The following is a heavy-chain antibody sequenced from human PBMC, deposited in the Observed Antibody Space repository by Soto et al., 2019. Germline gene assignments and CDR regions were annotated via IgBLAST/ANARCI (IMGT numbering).Heavy chain of an antibody. J-gene: IGHJ6*02. CDR1: GGSISSGTYY. CDR2: IYYSGST. V-gene: IGHV4-31*03. Sequence: QVQLQASGPGLVKPSQTLSLTCTVSGGSISSGTYYWSWIRQHPGKGLEWIGYIYYSGSTYYNPSLKSRVTISVDTSKNQFSLKLNSVTAADTAVYYCARDYPSGQYYYGMDVWGQGTTVTVSS. CDR3: ARDYPSGQYYYGMDV.